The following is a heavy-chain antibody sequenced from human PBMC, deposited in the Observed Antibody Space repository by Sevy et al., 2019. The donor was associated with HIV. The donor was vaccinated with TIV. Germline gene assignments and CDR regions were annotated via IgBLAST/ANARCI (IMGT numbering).Heavy chain of an antibody. Sequence: GGSLRLSCAASGFTFSSYWMSWVRQAPGKGLEWVANIKQDGSEKYYVDSVKGRFTISRDNAKNSLYLQMNSLRAEDTAVYYCARVPRPSCGWRCDYYYYGMDVWGQGTTVTVSS. CDR3: ARVPRPSCGWRCDYYYYGMDV. J-gene: IGHJ6*02. CDR1: GFTFSSYW. V-gene: IGHV3-7*01. D-gene: IGHD2-8*02. CDR2: IKQDGSEK.